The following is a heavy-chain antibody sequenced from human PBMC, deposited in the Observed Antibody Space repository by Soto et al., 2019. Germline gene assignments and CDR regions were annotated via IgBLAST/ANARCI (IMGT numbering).Heavy chain of an antibody. CDR1: GGSISSGGYY. J-gene: IGHJ4*02. CDR2: AYYSGST. CDR3: ARWASAMVLFDY. D-gene: IGHD5-18*01. V-gene: IGHV4-31*03. Sequence: QVQLQESGPGLVKPSQTLSLTCTVSGGSISSGGYYWSWIRQHPGKGLEWIGYAYYSGSTYYNPSLKSRVTISVDTSKNQFSLKLSSVTAADTAVYYCARWASAMVLFDYWGQGTLVTVSS.